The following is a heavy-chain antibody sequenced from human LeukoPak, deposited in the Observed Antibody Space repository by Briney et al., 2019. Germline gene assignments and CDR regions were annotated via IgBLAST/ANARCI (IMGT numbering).Heavy chain of an antibody. CDR1: GGSISSYY. CDR3: ARVGSGLNLYYFDY. CDR2: IYTSGST. Sequence: SETLSLTCTVSGGSISSYYWSWIRQPAGKGLEWIGRIYTSGSTNYNPSLKSRVTMSVDTSKNQFSLRLGSVTAADTAVYFCARVGSGLNLYYFDYWGQGILVTVSS. V-gene: IGHV4-4*07. D-gene: IGHD3-3*01. J-gene: IGHJ4*02.